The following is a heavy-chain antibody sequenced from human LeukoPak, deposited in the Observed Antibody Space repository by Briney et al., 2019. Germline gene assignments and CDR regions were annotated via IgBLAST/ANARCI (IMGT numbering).Heavy chain of an antibody. D-gene: IGHD6-19*01. Sequence: AGGSLRLSCAASGFTFSSYAMSWVRQAPGKGLEWVSAISGSGGSTYYADSVKGRFTISRDNSKNTLYLQMNSLRAEDTAVYHCAKVEKVAGRYYFDYWGQGTLVTVSS. J-gene: IGHJ4*02. CDR2: ISGSGGST. CDR3: AKVEKVAGRYYFDY. CDR1: GFTFSSYA. V-gene: IGHV3-23*01.